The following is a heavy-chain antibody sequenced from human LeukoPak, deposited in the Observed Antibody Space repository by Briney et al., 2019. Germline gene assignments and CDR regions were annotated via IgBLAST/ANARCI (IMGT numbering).Heavy chain of an antibody. Sequence: GGSLRLSCAASGFTFSSYGMHWVRQAPGKGLEWVAVISYDGSNKYYADSVKGRFTISRDNSKNTLYLQMNSLRAEDTAVYYCAHIHPGKDDFWSGYYGPRPGNYYGMDVWGQGTTVTVSS. CDR2: ISYDGSNK. CDR1: GFTFSSYG. D-gene: IGHD3-3*01. V-gene: IGHV3-30*03. CDR3: AHIHPGKDDFWSGYYGPRPGNYYGMDV. J-gene: IGHJ6*02.